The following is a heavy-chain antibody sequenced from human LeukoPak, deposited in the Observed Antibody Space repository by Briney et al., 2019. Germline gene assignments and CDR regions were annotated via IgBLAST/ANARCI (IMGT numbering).Heavy chain of an antibody. V-gene: IGHV3-7*01. Sequence: PGGSLRLSCAASGFTFSSYWMSWVRQAPGKGLEWVANIKQDGSEKYYVDSVKGRFTISRDNAKNSLYLQMNSLRAEDTAVYYCARDGYYYDSSDYSNWFDPWGQGTLVTVSS. CDR1: GFTFSSYW. CDR2: IKQDGSEK. CDR3: ARDGYYYDSSDYSNWFDP. J-gene: IGHJ5*02. D-gene: IGHD3-22*01.